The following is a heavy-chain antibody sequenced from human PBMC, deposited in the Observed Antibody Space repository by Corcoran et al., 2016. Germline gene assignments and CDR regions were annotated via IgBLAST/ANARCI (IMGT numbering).Heavy chain of an antibody. J-gene: IGHJ3*01. Sequence: EVQLVESGGDLVQPGGSLRLSCAASGFAFSTYWMHWVRQVPGKGLMWVSGITGDGSDTTYADSVKGRFTISRDNAENTLYLQMDSLRAEDTAVYYCARGGGWSSGRFRAFGFWGQGTMVTVSS. CDR1: GFAFSTYW. CDR3: ARGGGWSSGRFRAFGF. V-gene: IGHV3-74*03. D-gene: IGHD6-25*01. CDR2: ITGDGSDT.